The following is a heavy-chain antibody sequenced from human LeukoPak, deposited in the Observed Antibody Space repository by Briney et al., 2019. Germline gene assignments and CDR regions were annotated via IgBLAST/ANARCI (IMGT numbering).Heavy chain of an antibody. Sequence: TGGSLRLSCAASGFTVSDSYMSWVRQAPGKGLEWLSVVYSDDSAYYTDSVMGRFTISRDNSKNTMYLQMNSLRAEDTALYYCTRDRGAGSGYWGQGTLVTVSS. D-gene: IGHD6-19*01. J-gene: IGHJ4*02. CDR3: TRDRGAGSGY. V-gene: IGHV3-53*01. CDR1: GFTVSDSY. CDR2: VYSDDSA.